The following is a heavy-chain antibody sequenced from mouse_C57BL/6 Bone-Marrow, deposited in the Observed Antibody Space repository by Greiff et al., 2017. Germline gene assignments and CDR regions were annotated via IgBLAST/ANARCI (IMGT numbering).Heavy chain of an antibody. J-gene: IGHJ2*01. CDR1: GYAFSSSW. D-gene: IGHD2-3*01. Sequence: VQLQQSGPELVKPGASVKISCKASGYAFSSSWMNWVKQRPGKGLEWIGRIYPGDGDTNYNGKFKGKATLTADKSSSTASMQLSSLTSEDSAVYFCARDVGYYVGYSLDYWGQGTTLTVSS. V-gene: IGHV1-82*01. CDR3: ARDVGYYVGYSLDY. CDR2: IYPGDGDT.